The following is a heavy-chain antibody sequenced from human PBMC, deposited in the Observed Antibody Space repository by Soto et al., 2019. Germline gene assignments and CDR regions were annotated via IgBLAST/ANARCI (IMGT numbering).Heavy chain of an antibody. CDR3: SRVDPGETSPFDH. CDR1: GYIFTSYY. J-gene: IGHJ4*01. Sequence: ASVKVSCKASGYIFTSYYIHWVRQAPGQGLEWMGWINPFDGSRMFAQSFQGRVTMTRDTSTGTVYMGVSSLRSEDTAVYYCSRVDPGETSPFDHWG. V-gene: IGHV1-46*03. D-gene: IGHD3-10*01. CDR2: INPFDGSR.